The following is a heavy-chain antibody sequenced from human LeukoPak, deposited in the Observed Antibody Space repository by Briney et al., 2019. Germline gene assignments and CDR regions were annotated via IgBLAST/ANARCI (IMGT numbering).Heavy chain of an antibody. D-gene: IGHD4-17*01. CDR1: GFTFSGSA. Sequence: PGGSLRLSCAASGFTFSGSAMHWVRQASGKGLEWVGRIRSKANSYATAYAASVKGRFTISRDDSKNTAYLQMNSLKTEDTAVYYCTRSLQHDYGDYLFGYDYWGQGTLVTVSS. CDR2: IRSKANSYAT. V-gene: IGHV3-73*01. CDR3: TRSLQHDYGDYLFGYDY. J-gene: IGHJ4*02.